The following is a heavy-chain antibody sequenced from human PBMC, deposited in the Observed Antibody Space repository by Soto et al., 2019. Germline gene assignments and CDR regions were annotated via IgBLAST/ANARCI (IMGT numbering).Heavy chain of an antibody. CDR2: IYYSETS. CDR1: GGSIHDYTYY. CDR3: ARLHCDSPNCVPLDP. J-gene: IGHJ5*02. V-gene: IGHV4-39*01. D-gene: IGHD2-2*01. Sequence: QLQLQESGPGLVKPSETLSLTCTVSGGSIHDYTYYWVWIREPPGKGLEWIGSIYYSETSSYTPSLKSRVTMSVDTSKKQLSLRLRSVTAADTAVYYCARLHCDSPNCVPLDPWGQGTLVIVSS.